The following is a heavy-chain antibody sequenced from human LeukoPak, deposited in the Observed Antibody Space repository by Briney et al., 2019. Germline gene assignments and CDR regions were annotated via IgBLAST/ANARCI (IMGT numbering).Heavy chain of an antibody. CDR1: GFTFSSYA. CDR3: ARDPLWFGDLLYPHDY. Sequence: GRSLRLSCAASGFTFSSYAMHWVRQAPGKGLEWVAVISYDGSNKYYADSVKGRFTISRDNSKNTLYLQMNSLRAEDTAVYYCARDPLWFGDLLYPHDYWGQGTLVTVSS. D-gene: IGHD3-10*01. CDR2: ISYDGSNK. V-gene: IGHV3-30*07. J-gene: IGHJ4*02.